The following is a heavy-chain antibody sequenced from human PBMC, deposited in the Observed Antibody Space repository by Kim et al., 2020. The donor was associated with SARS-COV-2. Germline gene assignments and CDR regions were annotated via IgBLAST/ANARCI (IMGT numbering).Heavy chain of an antibody. CDR3: ARGHYGEKHFDY. Sequence: GGSLRLSCAASGFKFDDFGMSWVRQVPGKGLEWVSGIYKDSNDRHYGDSVKGRFTISRDNANIFVYLQMNSLRVEDKDLYYCARGHYGEKHFDYWGLGT. CDR1: GFKFDDFG. D-gene: IGHD4-17*01. V-gene: IGHV3-20*04. CDR2: IYKDSNDR. J-gene: IGHJ4*02.